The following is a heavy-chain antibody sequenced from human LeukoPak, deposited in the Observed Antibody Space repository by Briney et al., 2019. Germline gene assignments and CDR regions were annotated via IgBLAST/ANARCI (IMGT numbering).Heavy chain of an antibody. J-gene: IGHJ6*02. V-gene: IGHV4-34*01. CDR2: INHSGST. D-gene: IGHD3-22*01. Sequence: GSLRLSCAASGFTFSSYAMSWIRQPPGKGLEWIGEINHSGSTNYNPSLKSRVTISVDTSKNQFSLKLSSVTAADTAVYYCARGLFTDSSVGYYGMDVWGQGTTVTVSS. CDR1: GFTFSSYA. CDR3: ARGLFTDSSVGYYGMDV.